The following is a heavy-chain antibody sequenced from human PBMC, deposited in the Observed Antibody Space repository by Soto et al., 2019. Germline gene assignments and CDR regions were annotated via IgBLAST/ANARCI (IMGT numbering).Heavy chain of an antibody. CDR1: GFTFSSYG. D-gene: IGHD1-26*01. J-gene: IGHJ4*02. Sequence: GGSLRLSCAASGFTFSSYGMHWVRQAPGKGLEWVAVIWYDGSNKYYADSVKGRFTISRDNSKNTLYLQMNSLRVEDTAVYYCAKSLSVGATTPFDYWGQGTLVTVSS. V-gene: IGHV3-33*06. CDR2: IWYDGSNK. CDR3: AKSLSVGATTPFDY.